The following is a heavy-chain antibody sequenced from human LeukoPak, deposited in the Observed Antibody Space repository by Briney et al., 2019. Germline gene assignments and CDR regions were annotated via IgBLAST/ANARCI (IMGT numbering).Heavy chain of an antibody. Sequence: ASVKVSCKASGYTFTSYDINWVRQATGQGLEWMGWMNPNSGNTGYAQKFQGRVTMTRNTSISTAYMELSSLRSEDTAVYYCARGGGYSNYRNYYYYYGMDVWGQGTTVTVSS. V-gene: IGHV1-8*01. J-gene: IGHJ6*02. D-gene: IGHD4-4*01. CDR2: MNPNSGNT. CDR3: ARGGGYSNYRNYYYYYGMDV. CDR1: GYTFTSYD.